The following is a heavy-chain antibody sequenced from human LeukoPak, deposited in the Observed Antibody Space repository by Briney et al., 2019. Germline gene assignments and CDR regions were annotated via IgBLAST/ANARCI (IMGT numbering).Heavy chain of an antibody. V-gene: IGHV3-30*02. J-gene: IGHJ4*02. Sequence: GGSLRLSCAASGFTFSSYGMHWVRQAPGKGLEWVAVIWYGGSNKYYADSVKGRFTISRDNSKNTLYLQMNSLRAEDTAVYYCAKDRQGYCSSTSCSYFDYWAREPWSPSPQ. CDR3: AKDRQGYCSSTSCSYFDY. CDR2: IWYGGSNK. D-gene: IGHD2-2*01. CDR1: GFTFSSYG.